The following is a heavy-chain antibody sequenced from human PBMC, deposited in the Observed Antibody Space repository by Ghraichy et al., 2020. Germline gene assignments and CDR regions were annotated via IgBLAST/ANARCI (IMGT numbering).Heavy chain of an antibody. D-gene: IGHD2-2*01. CDR3: ARTSSYLPSYFDH. J-gene: IGHJ4*02. CDR1: GDSIFSGGFS. V-gene: IGHV4-30-2*01. CDR2: LNHSEST. Sequence: TLSLTCTVSGDSIFSGGFSWSSIRQTQGKGLEWLGHLNHSESTYYNPSLKSRVTISVDRSKSQFSLRLSSVTAADTAVYYCARTSSYLPSYFDHWGQGILVTVSS.